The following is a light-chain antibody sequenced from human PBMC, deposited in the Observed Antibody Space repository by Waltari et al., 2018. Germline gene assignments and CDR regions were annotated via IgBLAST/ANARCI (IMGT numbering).Light chain of an antibody. CDR2: DVV. CDR1: RCDFSPLYY. CDR3: CSDTSSDTYV. V-gene: IGLV2-14*03. Sequence: SALPQPAPVSGSPGPSGPIPCTWTRCDFSPLYYVSWYQHPPGNAPRIIIYDVVKRPSGVSKRSSCSMSGYTATLIISGLQAEDEADYYCCSDTSSDTYVFGSGTTVTVL. J-gene: IGLJ1*01.